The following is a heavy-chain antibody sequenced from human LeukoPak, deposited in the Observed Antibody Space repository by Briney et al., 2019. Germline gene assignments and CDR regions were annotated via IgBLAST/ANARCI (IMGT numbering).Heavy chain of an antibody. V-gene: IGHV5-51*01. Sequence: GESLKISCKGSGYSFTSYWIGWVRQMPGKGLEWMGIIYPGDSDTGYSPSFQGQVTISADKSISTAYLQWSSLKASDTAMYYCARGGMTTVTLDAFDIWGQGTMVTVSS. CDR3: ARGGMTTVTLDAFDI. CDR1: GYSFTSYW. J-gene: IGHJ3*02. D-gene: IGHD4-11*01. CDR2: IYPGDSDT.